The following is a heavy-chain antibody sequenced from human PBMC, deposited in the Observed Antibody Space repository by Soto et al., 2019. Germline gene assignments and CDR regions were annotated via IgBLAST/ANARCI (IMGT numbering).Heavy chain of an antibody. V-gene: IGHV4-59*08. CDR2: IYYGGTS. J-gene: IGHJ5*02. CDR1: GGSISPYY. D-gene: IGHD6-13*01. CDR3: ARHQSHSSSYVDP. Sequence: SETLSLTCTVSGGSISPYYWSWIRQPPGKGLEWVGYIYYGGTSSYNPSLKSRVTIALETSKSQISLRLTSVTAADTAVYYCARHQSHSSSYVDPWGQGTLVTVSS.